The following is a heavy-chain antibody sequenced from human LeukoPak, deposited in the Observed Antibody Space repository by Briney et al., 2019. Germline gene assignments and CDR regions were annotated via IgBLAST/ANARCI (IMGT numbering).Heavy chain of an antibody. V-gene: IGHV3-23*01. Sequence: GGSLRLSCAASGFTFRRYGMSWVRQAPEKGLEWVSGISPSGDITYYADSVKGRFTISRDNSKNTVYLQMDSLRFEDAAVYYCAKSGYNRFDYWGQGTLVTVSS. J-gene: IGHJ4*02. CDR3: AKSGYNRFDY. CDR1: GFTFRRYG. D-gene: IGHD5-24*01. CDR2: ISPSGDIT.